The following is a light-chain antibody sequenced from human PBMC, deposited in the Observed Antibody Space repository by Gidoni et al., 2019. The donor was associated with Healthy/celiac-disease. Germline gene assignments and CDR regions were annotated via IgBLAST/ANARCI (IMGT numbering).Light chain of an antibody. CDR1: QSISSW. Sequence: IQITHSPSTLSASVGDRVTITCRASQSISSWLAWYQQKPGKAPKRLIYKASSLESGVPSRFSGSGSGTEFTITISSLQPDDFATYYCQQYNSYLFTFGPGTKVDIK. CDR3: QQYNSYLFT. J-gene: IGKJ3*01. CDR2: KAS. V-gene: IGKV1-5*03.